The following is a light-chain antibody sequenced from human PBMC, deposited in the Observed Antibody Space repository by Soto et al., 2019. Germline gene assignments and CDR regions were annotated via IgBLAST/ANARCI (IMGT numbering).Light chain of an antibody. CDR3: SSYTTYSSLVV. CDR2: EVS. J-gene: IGLJ2*01. Sequence: QSVLTQPASVSGSPGQSITISCTGTSSDVGGFDYVSWYQQHLGKAPKLMIYEVSNRPSGISNRFSASKSGNTASLTISGLQTDDEAEYYCSSYTTYSSLVVFGGGTKLTVL. CDR1: SSDVGGFDY. V-gene: IGLV2-14*01.